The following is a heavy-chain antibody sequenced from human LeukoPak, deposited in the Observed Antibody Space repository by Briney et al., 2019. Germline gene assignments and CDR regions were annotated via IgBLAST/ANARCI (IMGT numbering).Heavy chain of an antibody. V-gene: IGHV4-59*08. Sequence: SETLSLTCTVSGGSISSYYWSWIRQPPGKGLEWIGYIYYSGSTNYNPSLKSRVTTSVDTSKNQFSLKLSSVTAADTAVYYCARHAAYYDILTGYTISQVDYWGQGTLVTVSS. CDR1: GGSISSYY. D-gene: IGHD3-9*01. CDR3: ARHAAYYDILTGYTISQVDY. J-gene: IGHJ4*02. CDR2: IYYSGST.